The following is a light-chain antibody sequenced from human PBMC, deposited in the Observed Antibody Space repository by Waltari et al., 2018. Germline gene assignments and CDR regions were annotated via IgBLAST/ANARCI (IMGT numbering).Light chain of an antibody. J-gene: IGKJ4*01. Sequence: EIVLTQSPATLSLSPGERATLSCRASQSVTNYLAWYQQKPGQAPRLLISGASSRATGIPDRFRGSGSATDFTLTISRLEPEDFAVYYCQQYDSSPPTFGGGTKVEIK. V-gene: IGKV3-20*01. CDR3: QQYDSSPPT. CDR2: GAS. CDR1: QSVTNY.